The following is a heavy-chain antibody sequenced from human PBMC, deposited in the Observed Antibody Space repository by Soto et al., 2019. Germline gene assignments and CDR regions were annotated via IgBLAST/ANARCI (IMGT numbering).Heavy chain of an antibody. Sequence: SETLSLTCTVSGGSISSYYWSWIRQPPGKGLEWIGYIYYSGSTNYNPSLKSRVTISVDTSKNQFSLKLSSVTAADTAVYYCARDGAEYYYILTVYKTQEYFQHWGQGTLVTVSS. D-gene: IGHD3-9*01. CDR3: ARDGAEYYYILTVYKTQEYFQH. CDR1: GGSISSYY. J-gene: IGHJ1*01. V-gene: IGHV4-59*01. CDR2: IYYSGST.